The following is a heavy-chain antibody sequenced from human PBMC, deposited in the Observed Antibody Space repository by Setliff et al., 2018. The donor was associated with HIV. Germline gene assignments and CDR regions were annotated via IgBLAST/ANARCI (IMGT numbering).Heavy chain of an antibody. Sequence: SEALSLTCTVSGDSISRSNCFWGWVRQPPGKGLEWIGGIYYTGSPFYNPSLKSRVTISVDTSNNQFSLKLSSVTAADTAVYYCARGGGTSSPIDYHYYIDVWGKGTTVTVSS. D-gene: IGHD6-6*01. V-gene: IGHV4-39*01. J-gene: IGHJ6*03. CDR2: IYYTGSP. CDR3: ARGGGTSSPIDYHYYIDV. CDR1: GDSISRSNCF.